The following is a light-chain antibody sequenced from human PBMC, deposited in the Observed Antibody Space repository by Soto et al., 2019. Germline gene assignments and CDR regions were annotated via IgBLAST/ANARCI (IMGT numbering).Light chain of an antibody. CDR2: EVS. CDR1: SSDVGGYNY. V-gene: IGLV2-8*01. J-gene: IGLJ1*01. Sequence: QSALTQPPSASGSPGQSVTISCTGTSSDVGGYNYVSWYQHHPGKAPKLMISEVSKRPSGVPDRFSGSKSGNTASLTVSGLQAEDEADYYCSSYAGSSTYVFGTGTKLTVL. CDR3: SSYAGSSTYV.